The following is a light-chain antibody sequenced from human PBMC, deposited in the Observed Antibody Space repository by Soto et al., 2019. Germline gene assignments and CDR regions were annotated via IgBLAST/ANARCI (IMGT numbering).Light chain of an antibody. V-gene: IGKV1-39*01. J-gene: IGKJ1*01. Sequence: DIQMTQSPSSLSASVGDRVTITCRASQSISTYLNWYQQKSGKAPKLLIYAASSLQSGVPSRFGGSGSGTDFTLTISSLQPEDFATYYCQQSYSTPRTFCQGTKVEIK. CDR2: AAS. CDR3: QQSYSTPRT. CDR1: QSISTY.